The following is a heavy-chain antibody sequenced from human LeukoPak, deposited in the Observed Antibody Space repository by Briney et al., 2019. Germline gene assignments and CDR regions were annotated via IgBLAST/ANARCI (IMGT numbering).Heavy chain of an antibody. CDR3: ARQARYTYDAQDAYYFDY. Sequence: SETLSLTCTVSGGSITYSYWSWFRQPPGKGLEWIGYIYTSGTTNYNPSLTSRATISVDTSQNQFSLRLTSVTAADTAVYYCARQARYTYDAQDAYYFDYWGPGTLVTVSS. V-gene: IGHV4-4*09. CDR1: GGSITYSY. D-gene: IGHD5-18*01. J-gene: IGHJ4*02. CDR2: IYTSGTT.